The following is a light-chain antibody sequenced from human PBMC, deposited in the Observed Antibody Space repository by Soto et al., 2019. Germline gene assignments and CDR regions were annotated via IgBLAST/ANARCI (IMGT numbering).Light chain of an antibody. CDR1: NTDIGNYNH. CDR3: NSFTSSNTRL. CDR2: EVS. Sequence: QSVLTQPASVSGSPGQSITISCTGTNTDIGNYNHVSWYQQHPGKAPKLLIYEVSNRPSGVSHRLSGSKSGNTASLTISGLQADDEADYYCNSFTSSNTRLFGGGTQLTVL. J-gene: IGLJ2*01. V-gene: IGLV2-14*01.